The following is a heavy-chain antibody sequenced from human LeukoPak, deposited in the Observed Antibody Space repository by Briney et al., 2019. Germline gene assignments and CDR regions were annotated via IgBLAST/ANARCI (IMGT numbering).Heavy chain of an antibody. Sequence: VASVTVSCKASGGTFSSYAISWVRQAPGQGLEWMGGIIPIFGTANYAQKFQGRVTITADKSTSTAYMELSSLRSEDTAVYYCASPRELRYFDWFKDHDAFDIWGQGTMVTVSS. CDR2: IIPIFGTA. J-gene: IGHJ3*02. CDR3: ASPRELRYFDWFKDHDAFDI. D-gene: IGHD3-9*01. CDR1: GGTFSSYA. V-gene: IGHV1-69*06.